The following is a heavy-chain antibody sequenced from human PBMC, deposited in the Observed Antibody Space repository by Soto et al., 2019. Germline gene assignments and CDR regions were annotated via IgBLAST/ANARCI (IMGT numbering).Heavy chain of an antibody. J-gene: IGHJ5*02. CDR3: ARDPPEPTYYDILTGLGNWFDP. V-gene: IGHV4-4*07. CDR2: IYTSGST. D-gene: IGHD3-9*01. CDR1: GGSISSYY. Sequence: ASETLSLTCTVSGGSISSYYWSWIRQPAGKGLEWIGRIYTSGSTNYNPSLKSRVTMSVDTSKNQFSLKLSSVTAADTAVYYCARDPPEPTYYDILTGLGNWFDPWGQGTLVTVSS.